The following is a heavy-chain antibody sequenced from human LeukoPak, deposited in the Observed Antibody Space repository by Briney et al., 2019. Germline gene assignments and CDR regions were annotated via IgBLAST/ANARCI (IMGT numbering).Heavy chain of an antibody. D-gene: IGHD3-10*01. CDR2: INHSGST. J-gene: IGHJ4*02. V-gene: IGHV4-34*01. Sequence: PSETLSLTCAVYGGSFSGHYWSWIRQPPGKGLEWIGEINHSGSTNYNPSLKSRVTISVDTSKNQFSLKLSSVTAADTAVYYCASLGFGELTPWDYWGQGALVTVSS. CDR3: ASLGFGELTPWDY. CDR1: GGSFSGHY.